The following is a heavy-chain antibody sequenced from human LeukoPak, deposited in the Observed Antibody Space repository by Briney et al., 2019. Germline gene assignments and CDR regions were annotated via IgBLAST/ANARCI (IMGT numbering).Heavy chain of an antibody. CDR3: ARQGLSGWVDS. D-gene: IGHD3-16*02. CDR2: IYYSGSS. V-gene: IGHV4-59*08. J-gene: IGHJ5*01. CDR1: GASLSDYY. Sequence: SETLSLTCAVSGASLSDYYWSWIRQPPGKGLEWIGYIYYSGSSNYNPSLKSRVTISVDTSKNQFSLRLSSVTAADTAVYYCARQGLSGWVDSWGQGTLVTVSS.